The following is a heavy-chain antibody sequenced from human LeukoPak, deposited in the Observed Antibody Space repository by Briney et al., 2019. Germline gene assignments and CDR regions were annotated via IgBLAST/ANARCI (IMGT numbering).Heavy chain of an antibody. D-gene: IGHD3-10*01. CDR2: INSDGGTT. CDR1: GFTFSSYE. J-gene: IGHJ4*02. CDR3: ATDYYVSGSYYRLFY. V-gene: IGHV3-74*01. Sequence: GGSLRLSCAASGFTFSSYEMNWVRQAPGKGLEWVSGINSDGGTTTYADSVKGRFTISRDNAKNTLYLQMNNLRAEDTAIYYCATDYYVSGSYYRLFYWGQGTLVTVSS.